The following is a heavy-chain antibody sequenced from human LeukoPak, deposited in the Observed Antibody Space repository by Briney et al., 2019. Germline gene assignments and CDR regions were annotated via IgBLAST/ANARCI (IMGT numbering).Heavy chain of an antibody. J-gene: IGHJ4*02. CDR2: INSDGSST. CDR3: ARVVGSGTAYLY. V-gene: IGHV3-74*01. Sequence: GGSLRLSCTASGFTFSSYWMHWVRQAPGKGLVWVSRINSDGSSTNYADSVKGRFTVSGDNAKNTLFLQMNSLRAEDTAVYYCARVVGSGTAYLYWGQGTLVTVSS. CDR1: GFTFSSYW. D-gene: IGHD1-1*01.